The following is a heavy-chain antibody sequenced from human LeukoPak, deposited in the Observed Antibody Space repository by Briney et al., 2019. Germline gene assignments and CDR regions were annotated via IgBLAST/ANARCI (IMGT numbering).Heavy chain of an antibody. V-gene: IGHV3-15*01. CDR3: STDLRWEPLVSLGY. D-gene: IGHD1-26*01. CDR1: GFSFSNAW. Sequence: PGGSLRLSCAASGFSFSNAWMSWVRQAPGKGLEWVGRIKSSTDGGTTDYAAPLKGRFTISRDDSKNTLYLQMNSLETEDTAVYYCSTDLRWEPLVSLGYWGQGTLVTVSS. CDR2: IKSSTDGGTT. J-gene: IGHJ4*02.